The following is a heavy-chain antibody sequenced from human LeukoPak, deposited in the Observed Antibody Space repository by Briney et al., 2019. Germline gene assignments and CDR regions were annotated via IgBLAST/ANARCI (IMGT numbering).Heavy chain of an antibody. CDR1: GGSISSSSYY. Sequence: SETLSLTCTVSGGSISSSSYYWGWIRQPPGKGLEWIGSIYYSGSTYYNPPLKSRVTISVDTSKNQFSLKLSSVTAADTAVYYCARHSAGSFDPWGQGTLVTVSS. J-gene: IGHJ5*02. CDR3: ARHSAGSFDP. CDR2: IYYSGST. D-gene: IGHD6-19*01. V-gene: IGHV4-39*01.